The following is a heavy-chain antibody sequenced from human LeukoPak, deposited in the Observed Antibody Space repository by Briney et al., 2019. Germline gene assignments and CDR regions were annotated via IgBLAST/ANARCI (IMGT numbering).Heavy chain of an antibody. CDR2: ISWNSGSI. Sequence: GGSLRLPCAASGFTFSSYSMNWVRQAPGKGLEWASGISWNSGSIGYADSVKGRFTISRDNAKNSLYLQMNSLRAEDTALYYCAKSSFYYDFWSGYYDNHPYFDYWGQGTLVTVSS. J-gene: IGHJ4*02. D-gene: IGHD3-3*01. CDR3: AKSSFYYDFWSGYYDNHPYFDY. CDR1: GFTFSSYS. V-gene: IGHV3-9*01.